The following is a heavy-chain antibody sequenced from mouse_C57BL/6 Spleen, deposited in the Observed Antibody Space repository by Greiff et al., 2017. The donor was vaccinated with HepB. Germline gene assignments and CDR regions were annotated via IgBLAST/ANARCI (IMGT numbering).Heavy chain of an antibody. Sequence: EVKLQESGGGLVQPGGSMKLSCVASGFTFSNYWMNWVRQSPEKGLEWVAQIRLKSDNYATHYAESVKGRFTISRDDSKSSVYLQMNNLRAEDTGIYYCTGSRSEYFDVWGTGTTVTVSS. J-gene: IGHJ1*03. CDR2: IRLKSDNYAT. V-gene: IGHV6-3*01. CDR1: GFTFSNYW. CDR3: TGSRSEYFDV.